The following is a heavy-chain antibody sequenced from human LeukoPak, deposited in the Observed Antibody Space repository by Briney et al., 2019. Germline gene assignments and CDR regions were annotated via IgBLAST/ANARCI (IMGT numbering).Heavy chain of an antibody. CDR1: GFTFSSYA. CDR2: ISGSGGST. Sequence: GGSLRLSCAASGFTFSSYAMSWVRQAPGKGLEWVSAISGSGGSTYYADSVKGRFTISRDNSKNTLYLQMNSLRAEDTAVYYCAKDIVVVPVSSGYFDYWGQGTLVTVSS. CDR3: AKDIVVVPVSSGYFDY. D-gene: IGHD2-2*01. J-gene: IGHJ4*02. V-gene: IGHV3-23*01.